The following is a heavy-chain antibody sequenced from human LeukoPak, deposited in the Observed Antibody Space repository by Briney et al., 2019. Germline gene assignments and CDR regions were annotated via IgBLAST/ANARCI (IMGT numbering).Heavy chain of an antibody. CDR1: GGTFSSYA. CDR3: ARGRNSPDY. J-gene: IGHJ4*02. D-gene: IGHD2/OR15-2a*01. CDR2: MNPNSGNT. Sequence: ASVKVSCKASGGTFSSYAISWVRQAPGQGLEWMGWMNPNSGNTGYAQKFQGRVTITRNTSISTAYMELSSLRSEDTAVYYCARGRNSPDYWGQGTLVTVSS. V-gene: IGHV1-8*03.